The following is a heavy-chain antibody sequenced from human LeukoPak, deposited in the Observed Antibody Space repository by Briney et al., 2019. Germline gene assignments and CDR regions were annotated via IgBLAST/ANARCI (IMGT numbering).Heavy chain of an antibody. V-gene: IGHV4-59*01. J-gene: IGHJ4*02. D-gene: IGHD3-9*01. CDR3: ARGDFDWLLFPY. CDR1: GGSISSYY. Sequence: SETLSLTCTASGGSISSYYWSWIRQPPGKGLGRIGYIYYSGSTKYNPSLKSRVTISVDTSKNQISLKLSSVTAADTAVYSCARGDFDWLLFPYWGQGTLVTVSS. CDR2: IYYSGST.